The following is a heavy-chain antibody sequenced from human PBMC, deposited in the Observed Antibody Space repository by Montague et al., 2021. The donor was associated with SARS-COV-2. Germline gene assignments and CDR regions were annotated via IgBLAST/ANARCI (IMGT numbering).Heavy chain of an antibody. CDR3: ARLGDGVVPSPILGVGPYYSSYDMDV. D-gene: IGHD3-10*01. CDR2: IHHGGST. J-gene: IGHJ6*02. Sequence: SETLSLTCAVHGGSFSTYSWNWIRQPPGKGLEWIGEIHHGGSTNYNPSLKSRVTISADTSKNQFSLKLTSVAAADTAVYYCARLGDGVVPSPILGVGPYYSSYDMDVGGQGTTVTVSS. V-gene: IGHV4-34*01. CDR1: GGSFSTYS.